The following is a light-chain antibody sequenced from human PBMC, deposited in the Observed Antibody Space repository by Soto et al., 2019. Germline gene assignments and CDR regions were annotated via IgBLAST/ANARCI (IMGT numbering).Light chain of an antibody. CDR2: DVS. J-gene: IGLJ1*01. CDR1: SSDVGGYNY. V-gene: IGLV2-14*03. CDR3: SSYTTSNTRQIV. Sequence: QSVLTQPVSVSGSPGQSITISCTGTSSDVGGYNYVSWYQHHPGKAPKLLIYDVSNRPSGISNRFSGSKSDNTASLTISGLQPEDEADYYCSSYTTSNTRQIVFG.